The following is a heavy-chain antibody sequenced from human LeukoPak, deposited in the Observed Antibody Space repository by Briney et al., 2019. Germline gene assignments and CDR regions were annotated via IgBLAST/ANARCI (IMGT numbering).Heavy chain of an antibody. V-gene: IGHV3-15*01. J-gene: IGHJ5*02. CDR1: GFTFNSYG. CDR2: IKSKTDGEAT. D-gene: IGHD1-26*01. CDR3: TTDFRWELQGVS. Sequence: PGGSLRLSCVASGFTFNSYGIHWVRQTPGKGLEWVGRIKSKTDGEATDYAAPVKGRFTISRDDPRNTLYLQMNSLKTDDTAVYYCTTDFRWELQGVSWGQGTLVTVSS.